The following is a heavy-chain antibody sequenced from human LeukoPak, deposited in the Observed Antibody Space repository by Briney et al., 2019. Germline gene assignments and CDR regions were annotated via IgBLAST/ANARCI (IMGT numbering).Heavy chain of an antibody. Sequence: SETLSLTCTVSGGYISSYYWSWIRQPPGKGLEWIGYIYYSGSTNYNPALKSRVTISVDTSKNQFSLKLSSVTAADTAVYYCASLLRLGGWFDPWGQGTLVTVSS. J-gene: IGHJ5*02. CDR2: IYYSGST. CDR3: ASLLRLGGWFDP. CDR1: GGYISSYY. D-gene: IGHD1-26*01. V-gene: IGHV4-59*08.